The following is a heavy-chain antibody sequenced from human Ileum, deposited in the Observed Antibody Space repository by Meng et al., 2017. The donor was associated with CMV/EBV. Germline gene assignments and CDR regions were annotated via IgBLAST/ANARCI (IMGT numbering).Heavy chain of an antibody. CDR1: GYPFTDRY. J-gene: IGHJ5*02. D-gene: IGHD2/OR15-2a*01. CDR2: INPKDGDT. V-gene: IGHV1-2*02. CDR3: ARENWVYDL. Sequence: QVQLIQSGAGVKKPGASVKVSCKASGYPFTDRYIHWVRQAPGQGPECLGWINPKDGDTDYTESFQGRVTLTRDTSITTAYMELHNLKSDDTAIYYCARENWVYDLWGQGTLVTVSS.